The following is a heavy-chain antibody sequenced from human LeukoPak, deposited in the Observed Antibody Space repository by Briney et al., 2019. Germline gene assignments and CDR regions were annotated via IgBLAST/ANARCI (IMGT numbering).Heavy chain of an antibody. J-gene: IGHJ6*02. CDR2: IKKDGSEE. V-gene: IGHV3-7*01. CDR3: ATYDNWVAGDV. D-gene: IGHD1-1*01. CDR1: EFTFSDYW. Sequence: GGSLRLSCAASEFTFSDYWMSWVRQAPGKGPGGVANIKKDGSEEHYVDSVKGRFTVSRDNAKNSLFLQMNSLRVEDTAVYYCATYDNWVAGDVWGQGTSVSVSS.